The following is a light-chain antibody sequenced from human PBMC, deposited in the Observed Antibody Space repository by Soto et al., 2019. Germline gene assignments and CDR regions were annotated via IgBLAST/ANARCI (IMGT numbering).Light chain of an antibody. CDR1: ESVLDY. Sequence: EIVLTQSPATLSSYPGERANLSCRASESVLDYLAWFQQRPGQSPRLLIYGPATRATGIPGRFSGSGSGTEFTLTINSLQSEDFAVYYCQQYNNWPPTWTFGQGTKVDIK. J-gene: IGKJ1*01. V-gene: IGKV3-15*01. CDR3: QQYNNWPPTWT. CDR2: GPA.